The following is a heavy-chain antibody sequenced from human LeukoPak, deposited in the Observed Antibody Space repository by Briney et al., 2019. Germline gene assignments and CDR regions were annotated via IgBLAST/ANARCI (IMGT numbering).Heavy chain of an antibody. CDR3: ARHRRYNWNYMSYYYMDV. D-gene: IGHD1-7*01. Sequence: GESLKISCKVSGYSLTNNWIGWVRQVPGKGLEWMGLIYPGDSDTRYSPSFQGQVTISADKSISTAYLQWSSLKASDTAMYYCARHRRYNWNYMSYYYMDVWGKGTTVTVSS. CDR2: IYPGDSDT. CDR1: GYSLTNNW. J-gene: IGHJ6*03. V-gene: IGHV5-51*01.